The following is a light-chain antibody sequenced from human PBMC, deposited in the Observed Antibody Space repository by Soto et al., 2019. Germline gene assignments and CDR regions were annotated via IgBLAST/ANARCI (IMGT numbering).Light chain of an antibody. CDR3: QHYNRYLT. V-gene: IGKV1-5*03. CDR2: KAS. Sequence: DIPMTQSPSTLSASVGDRVTISCRASQSVGTWVAWFQQKPGKAPNVVIYKASNLQSGVPSRFSGSGSGTDSILTSSRLQPDYLANYYYQHYNRYLTFGQGTKVEIK. CDR1: QSVGTW. J-gene: IGKJ1*01.